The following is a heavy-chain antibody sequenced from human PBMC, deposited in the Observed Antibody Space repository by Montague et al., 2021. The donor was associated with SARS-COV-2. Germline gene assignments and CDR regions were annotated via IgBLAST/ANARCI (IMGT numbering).Heavy chain of an antibody. V-gene: IGHV4-31*03. CDR2: IYYSGST. J-gene: IGHJ5*02. CDR3: ARDLGHRYVAGWFDP. CDR1: SGSISSGGSISSGGYY. Sequence: TRSLTCTVSSGSISSGGSISSGGYYWSWIRQHPGKGLEWIGYIYYSGSTSYSPSLKSRVTISVDTSKNQFSLKLSSVTAADTAVYYCARDLGHRYVAGWFDPWGQGTLVTVSS. D-gene: IGHD5-18*01.